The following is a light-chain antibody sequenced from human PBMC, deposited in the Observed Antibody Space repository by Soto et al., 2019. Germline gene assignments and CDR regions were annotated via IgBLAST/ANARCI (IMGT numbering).Light chain of an antibody. CDR1: QSVSSSY. Sequence: EIVLTQSPGTLSLSPGERATLSCRASQSVSSSYLAWYQQKPGQAPRLLIYGASSRATGIPDRFTGSGSGTEFTLTISRLEPEDFAVYYCHQYDSSPVTFGQGTKVEIK. J-gene: IGKJ1*01. CDR3: HQYDSSPVT. V-gene: IGKV3-20*01. CDR2: GAS.